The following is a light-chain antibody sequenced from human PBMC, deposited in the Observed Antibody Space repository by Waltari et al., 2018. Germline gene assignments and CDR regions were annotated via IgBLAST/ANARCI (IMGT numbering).Light chain of an antibody. Sequence: DIVMTQSPDSLAVSLGERATINCESSRSVLDYSNNRNRLAWYQQKPGQPPKLLIYWASTRESGVPDRFTGSGSGTDFTLTISSLQAEDVAVYYCHQYYTTPFTFGPGTTVDIK. CDR2: WAS. V-gene: IGKV4-1*01. CDR1: RSVLDYSNNRNR. J-gene: IGKJ3*01. CDR3: HQYYTTPFT.